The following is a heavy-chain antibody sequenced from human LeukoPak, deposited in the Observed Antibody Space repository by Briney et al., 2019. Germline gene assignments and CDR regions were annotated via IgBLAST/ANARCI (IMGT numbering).Heavy chain of an antibody. V-gene: IGHV3-30*03. J-gene: IGHJ5*02. CDR2: ISYDGSNK. CDR3: ARYPAA. Sequence: GGSLRLSCAASGFTFSSYGMHWVRQAPGKGLEWVAVISYDGSNKYYADSVKGRFTISRDNSKNTLYLQMNSLRAEDTAVYYCARYPAAWGQGTLVTVSS. CDR1: GFTFSSYG.